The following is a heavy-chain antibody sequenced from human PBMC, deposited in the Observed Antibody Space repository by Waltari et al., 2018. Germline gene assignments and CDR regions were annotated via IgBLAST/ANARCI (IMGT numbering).Heavy chain of an antibody. CDR2: SGSSSTYT. V-gene: IGHV3-21*06. CDR3: ASHPEDFYYYMDV. J-gene: IGHJ6*03. Sequence: EVQLVESGGGLVKPGGSLRLSCAASGFRFNAYTMNWVRQTPGKGLEWVSSSGSSSTYTYYADSVKGRFTISRDNAANSLYLEMNALRPDDTGVYYCASHPEDFYYYMDVWGKVTTVTVSS. CDR1: GFRFNAYT.